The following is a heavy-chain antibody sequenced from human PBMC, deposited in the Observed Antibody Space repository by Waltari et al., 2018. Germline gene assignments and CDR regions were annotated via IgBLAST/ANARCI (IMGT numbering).Heavy chain of an antibody. V-gene: IGHV3-30*18. J-gene: IGHJ5*02. Sequence: QVQLVESGGGVVQPGRSLRLSCAASGFPFSSYGMHWVRPAPGKGLEWVAVISYDGSNKYYADSVKGRFTISRDNSKNTLYLQMNSLRAEDTAVYYCAKVEVYGSTWFDPWGQGTLVTVSS. CDR1: GFPFSSYG. CDR2: ISYDGSNK. D-gene: IGHD3-10*01. CDR3: AKVEVYGSTWFDP.